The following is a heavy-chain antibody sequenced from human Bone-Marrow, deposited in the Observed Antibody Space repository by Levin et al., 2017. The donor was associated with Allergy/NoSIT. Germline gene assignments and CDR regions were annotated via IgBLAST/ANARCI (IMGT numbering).Heavy chain of an antibody. D-gene: IGHD4-11*01. V-gene: IGHV1-2*06. J-gene: IGHJ5*02. CDR1: GYTFTGYY. CDR3: ARDEGTVTLTENNWFDP. Sequence: GESLKISCKASGYTFTGYYMHWVRQAPGQGLEWMGRINPNSGGTNYAQKFQGRVTMTRDTSISTAYMELSRLRSDDTAVYYCARDEGTVTLTENNWFDPWGQGTLVTVSS. CDR2: INPNSGGT.